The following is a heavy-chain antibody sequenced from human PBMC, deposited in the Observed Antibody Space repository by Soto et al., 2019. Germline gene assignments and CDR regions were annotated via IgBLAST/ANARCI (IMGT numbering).Heavy chain of an antibody. CDR1: GYSFNRYW. V-gene: IGHV5-51*01. CDR2: IFPDDSDI. Sequence: GASLKISCKASGYSFNRYWIGWVRQMPGQGLEWMGVIFPDDSDIRHSPAFRGQVTISADKSINTVYLQYTGLKASDTATYYCARRISWYYFDSWGQGTPVTVSS. J-gene: IGHJ4*02. CDR3: ARRISWYYFDS. D-gene: IGHD1-1*01.